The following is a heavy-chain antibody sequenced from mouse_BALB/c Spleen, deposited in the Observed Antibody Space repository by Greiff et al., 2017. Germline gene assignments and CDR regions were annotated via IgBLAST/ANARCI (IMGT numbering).Heavy chain of an antibody. CDR1: GFTFSSYG. CDR2: INSNGGST. CDR3: ARDLGYPEYAMDY. Sequence: EVQGVESGGGLVQPGGSLKLSCAASGFTFSSYGMSWVRQTPDKRLELVATINSNGGSTYYPDSVKGRFTISRDNAKNTLYLQMSSLKSEDTAMYYCARDLGYPEYAMDYWGQGTSVTVSS. J-gene: IGHJ4*01. D-gene: IGHD2-2*01. V-gene: IGHV5-6-3*01.